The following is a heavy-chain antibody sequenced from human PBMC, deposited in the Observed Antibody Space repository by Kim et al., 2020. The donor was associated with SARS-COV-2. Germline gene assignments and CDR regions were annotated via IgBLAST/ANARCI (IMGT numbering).Heavy chain of an antibody. J-gene: IGHJ4*02. CDR1: GFTFGDYA. V-gene: IGHV3-49*04. D-gene: IGHD6-19*01. CDR2: IRSKAYGGTT. CDR3: TRDGWQWLDGGDDY. Sequence: GGSLRLSCTASGFTFGDYAMSWVRQAPGKGLEWVGFIRSKAYGGTTEYAASVKGRFTISRDDSKSIAYLQMNSLKTEDTAVYYCTRDGWQWLDGGDDYWGQGTLVTVSS.